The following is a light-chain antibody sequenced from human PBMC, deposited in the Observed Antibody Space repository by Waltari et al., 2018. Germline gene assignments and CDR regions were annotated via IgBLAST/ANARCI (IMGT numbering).Light chain of an antibody. Sequence: QSALTPPASVSGSPGQSYPVPCPGLDPNNFVPWYQQQPGKAPRPIIYGVSERPSGVSHRFSGSKSGSTAYLTISGLQAEDEANYCCTSYAGSTLFVIFGGGTKLTVL. CDR2: GVS. J-gene: IGLJ2*01. CDR3: TSYAGSTLFVI. V-gene: IGLV2-14*03. CDR1: DPNNF.